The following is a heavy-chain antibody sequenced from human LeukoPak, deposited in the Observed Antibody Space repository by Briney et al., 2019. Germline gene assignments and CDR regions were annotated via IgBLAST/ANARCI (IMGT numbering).Heavy chain of an antibody. J-gene: IGHJ4*02. CDR3: VKGWARSSSIWCYNVY. D-gene: IGHD4/OR15-4a*01. V-gene: IGHV3-30*18. Sequence: GGSLRLSCAASGFRFSDSGMHWVRQAPGKGLEWVAVMSFNGVNIQYADSVKGRFTISRDNSKNTLYLEMNSLRPEDTAVYYSVKGWARSSSIWCYNVYWGQGTLVTVSS. CDR2: MSFNGVNI. CDR1: GFRFSDSG.